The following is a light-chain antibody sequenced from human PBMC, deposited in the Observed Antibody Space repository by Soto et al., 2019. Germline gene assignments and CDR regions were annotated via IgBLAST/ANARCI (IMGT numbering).Light chain of an antibody. Sequence: DIVLTPSPATLSLSPWERATLSCRASQSVSNYVAWYQQRPGQAPRLLIYGASSRATGIPDRFSGSGSGTDFTLTISSLEPEDFAVYYCQQYGSSPGTFGQGTKVDIK. CDR2: GAS. J-gene: IGKJ1*01. CDR1: QSVSNY. CDR3: QQYGSSPGT. V-gene: IGKV3-20*01.